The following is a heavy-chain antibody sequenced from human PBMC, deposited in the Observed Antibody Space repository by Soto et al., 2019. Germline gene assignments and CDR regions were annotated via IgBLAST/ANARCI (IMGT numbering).Heavy chain of an antibody. Sequence: QVQLVQSGAEVKKPGASVKVSCKASGYTFTSYAMHWVRQAPGQRLEWMGWINAGNGNTKYSQKFQGRVTITRDTSASTAYRELSSLRSEDTAVYYCARVGVVGATSYYGMDVWGQGTTVTVSS. J-gene: IGHJ6*02. D-gene: IGHD1-26*01. V-gene: IGHV1-3*01. CDR2: INAGNGNT. CDR1: GYTFTSYA. CDR3: ARVGVVGATSYYGMDV.